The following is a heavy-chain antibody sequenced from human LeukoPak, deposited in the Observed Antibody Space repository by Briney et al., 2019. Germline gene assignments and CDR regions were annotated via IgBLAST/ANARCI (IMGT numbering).Heavy chain of an antibody. V-gene: IGHV1-18*01. Sequence: ASLKVSCKASGYTFTSYGISWVRQAPGQGLEWMGWISAYNGNTNYAQKLQGRVTMTTDTSTSTAYMELRSLRSDDTAVYYCAREDMTPPYYYYGMDVWGQGTTVTVSS. J-gene: IGHJ6*02. CDR1: GYTFTSYG. CDR3: AREDMTPPYYYYGMDV. CDR2: ISAYNGNT.